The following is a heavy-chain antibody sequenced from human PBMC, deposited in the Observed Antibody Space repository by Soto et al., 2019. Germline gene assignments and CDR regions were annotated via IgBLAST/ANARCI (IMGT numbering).Heavy chain of an antibody. CDR3: ARVYADIVVVPAAIGGMDV. Sequence: PGESLKISCKGSGYSFTSYWISWVRQMPGKGLEWMGRIDPSDSYTNYSPSFQGHVTISADKSISTAYLQWSSLKASDTAMYYCARVYADIVVVPAAIGGMDVWGQGTTVTV. CDR2: IDPSDSYT. CDR1: GYSFTSYW. V-gene: IGHV5-10-1*01. D-gene: IGHD2-2*01. J-gene: IGHJ6*02.